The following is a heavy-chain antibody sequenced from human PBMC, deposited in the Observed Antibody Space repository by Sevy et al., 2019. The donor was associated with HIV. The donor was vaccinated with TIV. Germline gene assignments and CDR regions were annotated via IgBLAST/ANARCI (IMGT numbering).Heavy chain of an antibody. CDR3: ARPYGSGSWEAFDI. CDR2: ISYSSNYI. Sequence: GGSLRLSCAASGFSFRTYTMNWVRQAPGKGLEWVSSISYSSNYIYYADSVNGRFTISRDNAKNSLYLQMNNLRAEDTAVYYCARPYGSGSWEAFDIWGQGTMVTVSS. J-gene: IGHJ3*02. V-gene: IGHV3-21*01. CDR1: GFSFRTYT. D-gene: IGHD3-10*01.